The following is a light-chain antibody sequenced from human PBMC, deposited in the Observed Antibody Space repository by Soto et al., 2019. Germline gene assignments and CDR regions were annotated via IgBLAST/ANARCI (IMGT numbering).Light chain of an antibody. CDR2: AAS. CDR1: QDISSD. V-gene: IGKV1-6*01. CDR3: LQNNNYPLT. J-gene: IGKJ4*01. Sequence: AIQMTQSPSSLSASVGDRVTVTCRASQDISSDVGWYQQKPGQAPKVLMYAASRLHSGVPSRFSGSGSGTDFVLTISRLQLEDVATYYCLQNNNYPLTFGGGTKVEIK.